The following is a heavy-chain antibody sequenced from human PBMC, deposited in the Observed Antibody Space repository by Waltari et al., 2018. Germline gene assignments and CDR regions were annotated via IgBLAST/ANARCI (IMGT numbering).Heavy chain of an antibody. D-gene: IGHD3-3*01. CDR2: ISWNSGSI. Sequence: EVQLVESGGGLVQPGRSLRLSCAASGFPFGDYAIERARQAPGKGLECVSGISWNSGSIGYADSVKGRFTISRDNAKNSLYLQMNSLRAEDTALYYCATQYDFWSGGGAFDIWGQGTMVTVSS. J-gene: IGHJ3*02. V-gene: IGHV3-9*01. CDR1: GFPFGDYA. CDR3: ATQYDFWSGGGAFDI.